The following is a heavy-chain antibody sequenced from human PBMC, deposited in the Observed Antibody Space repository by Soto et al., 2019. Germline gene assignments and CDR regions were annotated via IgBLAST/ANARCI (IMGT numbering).Heavy chain of an antibody. CDR3: ARGRYSSGWYAVRYNWFDP. Sequence: GASVKVSCKASGYTFTSYDINWVRQATGQGLEWMGWMNPNSGNTGYAQKFQGRVTMTRNTSISTAYMELSSLRSEDTAVYYCARGRYSSGWYAVRYNWFDPWRQGTLVTVSS. CDR1: GYTFTSYD. J-gene: IGHJ5*02. D-gene: IGHD6-19*01. CDR2: MNPNSGNT. V-gene: IGHV1-8*01.